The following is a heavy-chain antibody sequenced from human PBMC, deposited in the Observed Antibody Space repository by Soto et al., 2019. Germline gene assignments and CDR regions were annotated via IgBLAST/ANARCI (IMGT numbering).Heavy chain of an antibody. CDR3: ARAVSTHFDY. CDR2: IYYSGST. D-gene: IGHD2-15*01. Sequence: PSETLSLTCTVSGGSISSGGYYWTWIRQHPGKGLEWVGAIYYSGSTYSNPSLKSRLTISVDTSKNQFSLTLSSMTDADTAVYYCARAVSTHFDYWGQGTLVTV. CDR1: GGSISSGGYY. J-gene: IGHJ4*02. V-gene: IGHV4-31*03.